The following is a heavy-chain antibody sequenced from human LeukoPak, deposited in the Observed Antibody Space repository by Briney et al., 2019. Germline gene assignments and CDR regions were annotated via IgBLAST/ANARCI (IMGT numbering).Heavy chain of an antibody. CDR2: IYSGGST. D-gene: IGHD5-24*01. J-gene: IGHJ4*02. Sequence: GGSLRLSCAASGFTVSSNYMSWVRQAPGKGLEWDSVIYSGGSTYYADSVKGRFTISRDNSKNTLYLQMNSLRAEDTAVYYCAKMGEMATGYFDYWGQGTLVTVSS. V-gene: IGHV3-53*05. CDR1: GFTVSSNY. CDR3: AKMGEMATGYFDY.